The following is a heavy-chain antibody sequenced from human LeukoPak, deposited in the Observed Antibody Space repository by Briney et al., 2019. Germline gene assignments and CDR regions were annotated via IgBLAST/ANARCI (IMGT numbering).Heavy chain of an antibody. V-gene: IGHV3-30-3*01. CDR3: AREDYYDSSGLLDY. CDR1: GFTFSSYA. D-gene: IGHD3-22*01. Sequence: GGSLRLSCAASGFTFSSYAMHWVRQAPGKGLEWVAVISYDGSNKYYADSVKGRFTISRDNSKNTLYLQMNSLRAEDTAVYYCAREDYYDSSGLLDYWGQGTLVTVSS. J-gene: IGHJ4*02. CDR2: ISYDGSNK.